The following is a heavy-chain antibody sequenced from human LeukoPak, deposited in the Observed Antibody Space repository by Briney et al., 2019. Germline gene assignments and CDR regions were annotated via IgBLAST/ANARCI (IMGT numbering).Heavy chain of an antibody. CDR3: ARSLYASSNNWFDP. J-gene: IGHJ5*02. D-gene: IGHD6-19*01. V-gene: IGHV4-34*01. CDR1: GGSFSGYH. Sequence: SETLSLTCAVYGGSFSGYHWSWIRQPPGKGLEWIGEINHSGSTNYNPSLKSRVTISVDTSKNQFSLKLSSVTAADTAVYYCARSLYASSNNWFDPWGQGTLVTVSS. CDR2: INHSGST.